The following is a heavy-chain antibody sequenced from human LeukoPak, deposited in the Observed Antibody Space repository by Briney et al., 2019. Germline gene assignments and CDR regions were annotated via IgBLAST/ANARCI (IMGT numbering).Heavy chain of an antibody. CDR2: INHSGST. V-gene: IGHV4-34*01. J-gene: IGHJ4*02. CDR1: GGSFSGYY. CDR3: ARDPHCSSTSCYVRGFDY. Sequence: SETLSLTCAVYGGSFSGYYWSWIRQPPGKGLEWIGEINHSGSTNYNPSLKSRVTISLDTSKNQFSLKLSSVTAADTAVYYCARDPHCSSTSCYVRGFDYWGQGTLVTVSS. D-gene: IGHD2-2*01.